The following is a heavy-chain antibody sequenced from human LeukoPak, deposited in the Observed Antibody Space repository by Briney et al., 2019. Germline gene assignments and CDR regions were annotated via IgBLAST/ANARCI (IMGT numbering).Heavy chain of an antibody. Sequence: VASVKVSCKVSGYTLTELSMHWVRQAPGKGLEWMGGFDPEDGETIYAQKFQGRVTMTEDTSTDTAYMELSGLRSEDTAVYYCATGLRITGTYFDYWGQGTLITVSS. CDR3: ATGLRITGTYFDY. CDR1: GYTLTELS. CDR2: FDPEDGET. V-gene: IGHV1-24*01. D-gene: IGHD1-20*01. J-gene: IGHJ4*02.